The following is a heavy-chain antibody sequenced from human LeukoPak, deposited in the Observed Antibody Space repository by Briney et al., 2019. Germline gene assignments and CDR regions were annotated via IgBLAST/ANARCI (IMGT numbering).Heavy chain of an antibody. D-gene: IGHD3-10*01. CDR2: IGSYEGDP. CDR1: ASY. V-gene: IGHV1-18*04. J-gene: IGHJ5*01. CDR3: ARDFWNFDDSGGYNRDFDS. Sequence: ASVKVSCKAASYISWVRQAPGQGLEWMAWIGSYEGDPYSAQKFQDRITVTTDTSTGTVYMHLRSLRSDDTAVYYCARDFWNFDDSGGYNRDFDSWGQGTLVIVSS.